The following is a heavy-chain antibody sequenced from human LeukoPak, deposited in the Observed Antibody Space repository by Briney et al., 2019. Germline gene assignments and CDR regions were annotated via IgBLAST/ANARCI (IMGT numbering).Heavy chain of an antibody. CDR3: ARAGIPGYCTNVTCSNWLDP. Sequence: GASVKVSCKASGDTFTTYAIIWVRQAPGQGLEWMGGIIPMFGTPNYAQRLQGRVTITADKSTKTAYMELRSLRYEDTDVYFCARAGIPGYCTNVTCSNWLDPWGQGTLVTVSS. J-gene: IGHJ5*02. V-gene: IGHV1-69*06. CDR2: IIPMFGTP. CDR1: GDTFTTYA. D-gene: IGHD2-8*01.